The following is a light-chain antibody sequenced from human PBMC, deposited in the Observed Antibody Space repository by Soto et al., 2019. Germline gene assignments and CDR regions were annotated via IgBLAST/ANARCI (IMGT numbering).Light chain of an antibody. CDR2: WAS. CDR3: QQYYNTHLP. V-gene: IGKV4-1*01. J-gene: IGKJ4*01. CDR1: QSVLYSSDNKNY. Sequence: DIVMTQSPDSLAVSLGERATINCKSSQSVLYSSDNKNYLAWYQHKPGQPPKLLIYWASTRESVVPDRISGSRSGTDFTLTIISLQAEDVAVYYCQQYYNTHLPFGGGTKVDIK.